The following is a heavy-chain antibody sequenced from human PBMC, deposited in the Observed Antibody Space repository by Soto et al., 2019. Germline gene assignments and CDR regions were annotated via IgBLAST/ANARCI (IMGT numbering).Heavy chain of an antibody. J-gene: IGHJ5*02. D-gene: IGHD6-13*01. Sequence: SETLSLTCTVSGGSISSYYWSWIRQPAGEGLEWIGRIYTSGSTNYNPSLKSRVTMSVDTSKNQFSLKLSSVTAADTAVYYCARGVSSSWYGTPGWFDPWGQGTLVTVSS. CDR2: IYTSGST. CDR3: ARGVSSSWYGTPGWFDP. V-gene: IGHV4-4*07. CDR1: GGSISSYY.